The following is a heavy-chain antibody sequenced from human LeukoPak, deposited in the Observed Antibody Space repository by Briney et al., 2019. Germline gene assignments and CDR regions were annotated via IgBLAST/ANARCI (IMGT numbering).Heavy chain of an antibody. CDR3: ARGSTEAFDI. Sequence: GASVKVSCKASGYTFTSYGISWVRQAPGQGLEWMGWINTNTGNPMYAQGFTGRFVFSLDTSVSTANLQISSLKAEDTAVYYCARGSTEAFDIWGQGTMVTVSS. CDR2: INTNTGNP. J-gene: IGHJ3*02. V-gene: IGHV7-4-1*02. CDR1: GYTFTSYG. D-gene: IGHD1-14*01.